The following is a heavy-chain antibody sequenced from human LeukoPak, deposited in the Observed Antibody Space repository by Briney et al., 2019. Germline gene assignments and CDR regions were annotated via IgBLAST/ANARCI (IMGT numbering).Heavy chain of an antibody. V-gene: IGHV3-23*01. CDR3: AKKWYNSGSYHAFDI. Sequence: GGSLRLSCAASGFTFSSNAMSWVRQAPGKGLEWVSLIGGSGANTFYADSVKGRFTISRDNSKNTLYLQMNSLRAEDTAVYYCAKKWYNSGSYHAFDIWGQGTMVTVSS. CDR2: IGGSGANT. CDR1: GFTFSSNA. D-gene: IGHD6-19*01. J-gene: IGHJ3*02.